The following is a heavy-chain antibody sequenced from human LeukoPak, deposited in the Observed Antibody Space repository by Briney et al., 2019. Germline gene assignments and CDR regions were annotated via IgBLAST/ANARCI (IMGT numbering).Heavy chain of an antibody. J-gene: IGHJ5*02. CDR1: GYTFTSYA. V-gene: IGHV1-3*01. CDR2: INAGNGNT. Sequence: ASVKVSCKASGYTFTSYAMHWVRQAPGQRLEWMGWINAGNGNTKYSQKFQGRVTMTTNTSISTAYMELSSLRSEDTAVYYCARGITLIRGLIITWFDPWGPGTLVAVSS. D-gene: IGHD3-10*01. CDR3: ARGITLIRGLIITWFDP.